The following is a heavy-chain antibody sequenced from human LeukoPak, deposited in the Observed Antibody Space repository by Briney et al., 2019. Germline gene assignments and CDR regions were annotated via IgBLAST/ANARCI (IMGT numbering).Heavy chain of an antibody. D-gene: IGHD3-10*01. V-gene: IGHV3-7*03. CDR2: IKQDGSEK. J-gene: IGHJ4*02. CDR1: GFTFSSYW. Sequence: GGSLRLSCAASGFTFSSYWMSWVRQAPGKGLEWVANIKQDGSEKYYVDSVKGRFTISRDNAKNSLYLQMNSLRAEDTAVYYCARDSYYGSGSFYSRFDYWGQGTLVTVSS. CDR3: ARDSYYGSGSFYSRFDY.